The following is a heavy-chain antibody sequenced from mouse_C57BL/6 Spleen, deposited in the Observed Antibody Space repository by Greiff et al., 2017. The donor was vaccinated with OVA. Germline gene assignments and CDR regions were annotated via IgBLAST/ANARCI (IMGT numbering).Heavy chain of an antibody. CDR3: ARLDYDYGYYDAMDY. CDR1: GYTFTGYW. Sequence: SGAELMKPGASVKLSCKATGYTFTGYWIEWVKQRPGHGLEWIGEILPGSGSTKYHEKFKGKATFTADTSSNTAYMQLSSLTTEDSAIYYCARLDYDYGYYDAMDYWGQGTSVTVSS. J-gene: IGHJ4*01. CDR2: ILPGSGST. D-gene: IGHD2-4*01. V-gene: IGHV1-9*01.